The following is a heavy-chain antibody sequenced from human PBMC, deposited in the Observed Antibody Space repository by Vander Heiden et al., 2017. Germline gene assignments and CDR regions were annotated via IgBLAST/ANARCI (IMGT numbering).Heavy chain of an antibody. J-gene: IGHJ4*02. D-gene: IGHD3-22*01. CDR3: AREFSNYYDSSGVVDY. Sequence: QVQLVQSGSELKKPGASVKVSCKVSGSTFTRYAMNWVRQAPGQGLEWMGWINTNTGNPTYAQGFTGRFVFSLDTSVSTAYLQICSLKAEDTAVYYCAREFSNYYDSSGVVDYWGQGTLVTVSS. CDR2: INTNTGNP. V-gene: IGHV7-4-1*01. CDR1: GSTFTRYA.